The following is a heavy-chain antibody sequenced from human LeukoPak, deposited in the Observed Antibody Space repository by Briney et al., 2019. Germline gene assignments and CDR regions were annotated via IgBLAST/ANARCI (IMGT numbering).Heavy chain of an antibody. V-gene: IGHV3-30*18. D-gene: IGHD6-13*01. Sequence: GGSLRLSSAASGFTFSSYGMHWVRQAPGKGLGWVAVISYDGSNKYYADSVKGRFTISRANSKNTLYLQMNSLRAEDTAVYYCAKSIAAAGWHYFDYWGQGTLVTVSS. CDR3: AKSIAAAGWHYFDY. CDR1: GFTFSSYG. CDR2: ISYDGSNK. J-gene: IGHJ4*02.